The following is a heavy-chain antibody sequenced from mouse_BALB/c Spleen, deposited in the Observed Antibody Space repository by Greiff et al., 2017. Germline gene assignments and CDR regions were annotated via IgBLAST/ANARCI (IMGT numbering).Heavy chain of an antibody. Sequence: DVMLVESGGGLVKPGGSLKLSCAASGFTFSDYYMYWVRQTPEKRLEWVATISDGGSYTYYPDSVKGRFTISRDNAKNNLYLQMSSLKSEDTAMYYCARDRYYGSSSYAMDYWGQGTSVTVSS. CDR3: ARDRYYGSSSYAMDY. J-gene: IGHJ4*01. CDR2: ISDGGSYT. CDR1: GFTFSDYY. D-gene: IGHD1-1*01. V-gene: IGHV5-4*02.